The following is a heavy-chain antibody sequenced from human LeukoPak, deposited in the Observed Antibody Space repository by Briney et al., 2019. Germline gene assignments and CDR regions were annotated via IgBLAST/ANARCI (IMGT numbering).Heavy chain of an antibody. CDR1: GGSISTYY. V-gene: IGHV4-4*07. J-gene: IGHJ5*02. CDR3: ARASETLRRFDP. CDR2: IYISGTT. Sequence: LETLSLTCTVSGGSISTYYWTWIRQPAGKGLEWIGHIYISGTTNYSPSLKSRVTISVDTSKNQFSLKLSSVTAADTAVYYCARASETLRRFDPWGQGTLVTVSS.